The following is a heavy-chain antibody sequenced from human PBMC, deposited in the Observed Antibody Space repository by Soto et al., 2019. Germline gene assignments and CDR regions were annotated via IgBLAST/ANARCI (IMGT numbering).Heavy chain of an antibody. CDR1: GYSISSGYY. D-gene: IGHD3-22*01. V-gene: IGHV4-38-2*01. CDR2: IYHSGST. Sequence: SETLSLTCAVSGYSISSGYYWGWIRQPPGKGLEWIGSIYHSGSTYYNPSLKSRVTISVDTSKNQFSLKLSSVTAADTAVYYCARGFTYYYHSSGYPVDYWGQATLVTVSS. CDR3: ARGFTYYYHSSGYPVDY. J-gene: IGHJ4*02.